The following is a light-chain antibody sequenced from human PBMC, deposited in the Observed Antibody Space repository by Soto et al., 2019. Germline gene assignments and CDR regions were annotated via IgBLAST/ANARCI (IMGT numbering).Light chain of an antibody. J-gene: IGKJ3*01. CDR2: GAS. Sequence: IVLTQSPVTLSLYPGERATLSCRASQSVRTYLAWYQQKPGQAPRLLLYGASTRATGFPARFSGSGSGTDFTLTISSLQSEDLAIYYCLQYNTWPHAYTFAPGTKVDIK. V-gene: IGKV3-15*01. CDR1: QSVRTY. CDR3: LQYNTWPHAYT.